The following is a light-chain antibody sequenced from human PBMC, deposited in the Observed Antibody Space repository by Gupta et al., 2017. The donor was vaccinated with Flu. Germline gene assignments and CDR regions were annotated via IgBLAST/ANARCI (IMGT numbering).Light chain of an antibody. V-gene: IGLV3-21*02. CDR2: DDS. J-gene: IGLJ1*01. CDR1: NIESKN. CDR3: QVWDTSTNHYV. Sequence: SYVLPQPPSVSVAPGQTAKSTCGGNNIESKNVHWYHQKPAQAPVLVVYDDSDRPSGIPERFSGSNSRNTATLTISRVEAGDEADYYCQVWDTSTNHYVFGSGTKVTVL.